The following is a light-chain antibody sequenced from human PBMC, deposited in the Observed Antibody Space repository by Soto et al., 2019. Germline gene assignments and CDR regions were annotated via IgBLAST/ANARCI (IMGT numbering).Light chain of an antibody. V-gene: IGLV2-18*02. CDR1: SRDVGSYNR. CDR2: EVS. CDR3: SSYTSSSTYV. Sequence: QSALTQPASVSGTPGQSVAISCTGTSRDVGSYNRVSWYQQPPGTAPKLMIYEVSNRPSGVPDRFSGSKSGNTASLTISGLQAEDEADYYCSSYTSSSTYVFGTGTKLTVL. J-gene: IGLJ1*01.